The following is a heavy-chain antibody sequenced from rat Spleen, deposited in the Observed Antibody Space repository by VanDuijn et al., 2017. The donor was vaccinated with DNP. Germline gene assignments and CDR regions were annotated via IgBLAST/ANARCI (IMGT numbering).Heavy chain of an antibody. J-gene: IGHJ2*01. CDR3: ARWVWYFDY. V-gene: IGHV3-1*01. Sequence: EVQLQESGPGLVKPSQSLSLTCSVTGYSITSNYWGWIRKFPGNKMEWIGHISFSGGTNYNPSLKSQISITRETSKNQFFLHLNSVTPEDTATYYCARWVWYFDYWGQGVMVTVSS. CDR2: ISFSGGT. CDR1: GYSITSNY.